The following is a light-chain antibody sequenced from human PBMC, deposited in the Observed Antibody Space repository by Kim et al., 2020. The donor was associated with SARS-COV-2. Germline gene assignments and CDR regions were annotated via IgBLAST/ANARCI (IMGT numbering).Light chain of an antibody. Sequence: QPVLTQPPSVSGTPGQRVTIFCSGSSSNIGRNTVNWYQQFPGTAPKLLIDSDDRRPSGVSDRVSCSKSGPSASLAISGLQSEDEADYYCATWDDSLDVLLFGGGTQLTVL. CDR1: SSNIGRNT. V-gene: IGLV1-44*01. CDR2: SDD. CDR3: ATWDDSLDVLL. J-gene: IGLJ3*02.